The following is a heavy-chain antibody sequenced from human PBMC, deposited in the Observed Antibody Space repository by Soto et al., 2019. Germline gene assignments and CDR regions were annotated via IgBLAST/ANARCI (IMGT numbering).Heavy chain of an antibody. V-gene: IGHV1-8*01. D-gene: IGHD3-10*01. Sequence: QVQLVQSGAAVKKPGASVKVSCKASGYTFTSYDINWVRQATGQGLEWMGWMNPNSGNTGYAQKFQGRVTMTRNTSISTAYMELSSLRSEDTAVYYGARWSRTRVLYGMDVCGQGTTVPVSS. CDR1: GYTFTSYD. CDR3: ARWSRTRVLYGMDV. J-gene: IGHJ6*02. CDR2: MNPNSGNT.